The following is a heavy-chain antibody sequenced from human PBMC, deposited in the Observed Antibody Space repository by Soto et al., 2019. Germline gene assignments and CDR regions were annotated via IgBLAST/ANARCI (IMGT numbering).Heavy chain of an antibody. CDR2: IYYSGST. CDR3: ARHFPNPYFDY. CDR1: GGSISSSSYY. Sequence: PSETLSLTCTVSGGSISSSSYYWGWIRQPPGKGLEWIGSIYYSGSTYYNPSLKSRVTISVDTSKNQFSLKLSSVTAADTAVYYCARHFPNPYFDYWGQGTLVTVSS. V-gene: IGHV4-39*01. J-gene: IGHJ4*02.